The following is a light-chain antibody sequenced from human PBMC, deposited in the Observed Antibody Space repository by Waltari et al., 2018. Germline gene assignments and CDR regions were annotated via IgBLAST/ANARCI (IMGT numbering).Light chain of an antibody. Sequence: DILLTQSPATLSSSPGERGTLSCRASQGVSRALAWYQQKPGQAPRLLLYGASNLATGIPDRFSGSGSETDFTLTISRLEPEDFAVYYCQHYERLPATFGRGTKVEIK. J-gene: IGKJ1*01. CDR1: QGVSRA. V-gene: IGKV3-20*01. CDR3: QHYERLPAT. CDR2: GAS.